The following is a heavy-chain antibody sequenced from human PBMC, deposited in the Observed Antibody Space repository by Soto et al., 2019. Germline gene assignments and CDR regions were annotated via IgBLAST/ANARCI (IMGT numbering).Heavy chain of an antibody. CDR3: AKGLGFSTFDY. J-gene: IGHJ4*02. D-gene: IGHD1-26*01. V-gene: IGHV3-9*01. Sequence: PGGSLRLSCAASGFTFDDYAMHWVRQAPGKGLEWVSGISWNSGSIGYADSVKGRFTISRDNAKNSLYLQMNSLRAEDTALYYCAKGLGFSTFDYWGQGTLVTVSS. CDR1: GFTFDDYA. CDR2: ISWNSGSI.